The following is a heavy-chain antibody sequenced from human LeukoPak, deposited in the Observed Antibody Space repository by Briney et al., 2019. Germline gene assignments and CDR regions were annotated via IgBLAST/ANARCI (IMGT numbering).Heavy chain of an antibody. J-gene: IGHJ4*02. D-gene: IGHD2/OR15-2a*01. CDR3: VRQRVVGFYDPFDF. CDR1: GCSISSSSYY. CDR2: IYYSGST. V-gene: IGHV4-39*01. Sequence: SETLSLTCTVSGCSISSSSYYWVWIRQPPGKGLEWIGSIYYSGSTYYNPSLKSRVTISVDTSKNQFSLKLSSVTAADTAVYYCVRQRVVGFYDPFDFWGQGTLVTVSS.